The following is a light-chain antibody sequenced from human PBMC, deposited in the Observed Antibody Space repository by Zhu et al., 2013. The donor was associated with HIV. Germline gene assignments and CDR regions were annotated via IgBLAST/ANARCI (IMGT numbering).Light chain of an antibody. CDR1: QSVSSY. CDR3: QLHGYSPPIT. Sequence: DIVLTQSPATLSLSPGERATLSCRASQSVSSYLAWFQHRPGQAPRLLIYDASNRATGIPARFSGSGSGTDFTLTISRLEPEDFALYYCQLHGYSPPITFGQGTRLEIK. J-gene: IGKJ5*01. CDR2: DAS. V-gene: IGKV3-11*01.